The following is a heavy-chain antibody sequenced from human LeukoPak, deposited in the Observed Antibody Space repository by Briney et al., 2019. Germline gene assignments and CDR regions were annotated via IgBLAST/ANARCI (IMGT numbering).Heavy chain of an antibody. CDR2: IIPIFGTA. Sequence: SVKVSCKASGGTFSSYAISWVRQAPGQGLEWMGGIIPIFGTANYAQKFQGRVTITADKSTSTACMELSSLRSEDTAVYYCARGKWQQLDPYYYYYYMDVWGKGTTVTVSS. J-gene: IGHJ6*03. CDR1: GGTFSSYA. D-gene: IGHD6-13*01. V-gene: IGHV1-69*06. CDR3: ARGKWQQLDPYYYYYYMDV.